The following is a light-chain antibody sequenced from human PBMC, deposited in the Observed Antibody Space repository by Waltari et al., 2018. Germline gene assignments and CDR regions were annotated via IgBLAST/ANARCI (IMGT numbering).Light chain of an antibody. Sequence: DIVVTQSPLSLPVTPGESASISCRSSQSLLHRNGNNYLDCYLQKPGQSPQLLIYLGSNRASGVPDRFSGSGSGTDFKLKISRVEAEDVGVYYCMQSLQTLWTFGPGTKVEIK. CDR3: MQSLQTLWT. CDR1: QSLLHRNGNNY. J-gene: IGKJ1*01. CDR2: LGS. V-gene: IGKV2-28*01.